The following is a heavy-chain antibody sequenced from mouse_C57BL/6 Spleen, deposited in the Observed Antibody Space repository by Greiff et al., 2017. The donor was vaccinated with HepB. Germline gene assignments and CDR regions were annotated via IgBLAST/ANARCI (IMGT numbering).Heavy chain of an antibody. V-gene: IGHV3-6*01. CDR3: ARDKTSSSWFAY. CDR2: ISYDGSN. Sequence: DVKLQESGPGLVKPSQSLSLTCSVTGYSITSGYYWNWIRQFPGNKLEWMGYISYDGSNNYNPSLKNRISITRDTSKNQFFLKLNSVTTEDTATYYCARDKTSSSWFAYWGQGTLVTVSA. CDR1: GYSITSGYY. J-gene: IGHJ3*01.